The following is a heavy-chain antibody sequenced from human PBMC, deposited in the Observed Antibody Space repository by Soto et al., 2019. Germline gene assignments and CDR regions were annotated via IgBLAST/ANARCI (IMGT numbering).Heavy chain of an antibody. Sequence: QVQLVQSGAEVKKPGSSVKVSCKASGGTFSSYAISWVRQAPGQGLEWMGGIIPIFGTANYAQKFQGRVTITADESTSTGDMELSSLRSEDTAVYYCARDCGGDCYYYYGMDVWGQGTTVTVSS. J-gene: IGHJ6*02. V-gene: IGHV1-69*12. CDR3: ARDCGGDCYYYYGMDV. D-gene: IGHD2-21*02. CDR2: IIPIFGTA. CDR1: GGTFSSYA.